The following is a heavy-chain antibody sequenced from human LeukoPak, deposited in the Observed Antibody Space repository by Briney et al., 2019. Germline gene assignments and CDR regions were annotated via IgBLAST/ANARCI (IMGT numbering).Heavy chain of an antibody. Sequence: SSETLSLTCTVSGGSISSSSYYWGWIRQPPGKGLEWIGSIYYSGNTYYNPSLKSRVTISVDTSKNQFSLKLSSVTAADTAVYYCARLRGYCSGGSCYSFPDYWGQGTLVTVSS. D-gene: IGHD2-15*01. V-gene: IGHV4-39*01. J-gene: IGHJ4*02. CDR3: ARLRGYCSGGSCYSFPDY. CDR2: IYYSGNT. CDR1: GGSISSSSYY.